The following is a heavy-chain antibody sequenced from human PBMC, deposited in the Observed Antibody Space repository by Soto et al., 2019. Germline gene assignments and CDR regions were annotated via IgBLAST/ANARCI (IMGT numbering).Heavy chain of an antibody. CDR2: IIPIFGTA. D-gene: IGHD6-19*01. Sequence: SVKVSCKDFGVTFSSYAISWVRQAPGQGLEWMGWIIPIFGTANYAQKFQGRVTITADESTSTAYRELISLRSEDTAVYYCATSPRPIHGAVAGKFNWFDPWGQGTLVTVSS. CDR1: GVTFSSYA. CDR3: ATSPRPIHGAVAGKFNWFDP. J-gene: IGHJ5*02. V-gene: IGHV1-69*13.